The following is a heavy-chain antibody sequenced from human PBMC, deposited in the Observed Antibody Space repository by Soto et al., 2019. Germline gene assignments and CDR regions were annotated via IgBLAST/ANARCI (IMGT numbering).Heavy chain of an antibody. CDR3: ARDRGIRDV. J-gene: IGHJ6*02. Sequence: QVQLVQSGSEVKKPGASVEVSCKASGYTFTSYYIHWVRQAPGQGLEWMGWINPDSGVTYYAHRFQDRVTMTRDTSISTAYMELSRLTSDDTAIYYCARDRGIRDVWGQGTTVIVSS. V-gene: IGHV1-2*02. D-gene: IGHD1-20*01. CDR2: INPDSGVT. CDR1: GYTFTSYY.